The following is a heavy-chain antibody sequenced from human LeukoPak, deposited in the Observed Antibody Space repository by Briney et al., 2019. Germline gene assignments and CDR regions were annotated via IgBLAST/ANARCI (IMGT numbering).Heavy chain of an antibody. J-gene: IGHJ4*02. V-gene: IGHV1-8*01. CDR1: GYTFTSYD. D-gene: IGHD5-24*01. Sequence: ASVKVCRKASGYTFTSYDINWVRQATGQGLEWMGWMNPNSGNTGYAQKFQGRVTMTRNTSISSAYMELSSLRSEDTAVYYCARGVRSRDGYKAYYFDYWGQGTLVTVSS. CDR3: ARGVRSRDGYKAYYFDY. CDR2: MNPNSGNT.